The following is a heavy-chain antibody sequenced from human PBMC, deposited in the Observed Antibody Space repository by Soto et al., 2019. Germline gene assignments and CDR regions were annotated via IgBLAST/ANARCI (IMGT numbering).Heavy chain of an antibody. CDR3: ARGAPYDYIWGSYSGAFDI. CDR2: IYYSGST. CDR1: GGSISSGDYY. J-gene: IGHJ3*02. D-gene: IGHD3-16*01. V-gene: IGHV4-30-4*01. Sequence: SETLSLTCTVSGGSISSGDYYWSWIRQPPGKGLEWIGYIYYSGSTYYNPSLKSRVTISVDTSKNQFSLKLSSVTAADTAVYYCARGAPYDYIWGSYSGAFDIWGQGTMVTVSS.